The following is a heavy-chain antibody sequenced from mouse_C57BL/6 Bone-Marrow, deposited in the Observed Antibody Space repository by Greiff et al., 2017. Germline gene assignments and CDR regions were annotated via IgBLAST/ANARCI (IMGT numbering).Heavy chain of an antibody. CDR3: ARLADGGSWDY. V-gene: IGHV1-64*01. Sequence: QVQLQQPGAELVKPGASVKLSCKASGYTFTSYWMHWVKQRPGQGLEWIGMIHPNSGSTNYNEKLKSKATLTVDKSSSTAYMQLSSLTSKDSAVYYCARLADGGSWDYWGQGTTLTVSS. CDR1: GYTFTSYW. J-gene: IGHJ2*01. CDR2: IHPNSGST. D-gene: IGHD1-1*02.